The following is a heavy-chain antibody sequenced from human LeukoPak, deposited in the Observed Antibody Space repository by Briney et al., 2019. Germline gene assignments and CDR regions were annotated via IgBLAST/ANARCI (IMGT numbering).Heavy chain of an antibody. CDR2: FSAYNGNT. V-gene: IGHV1-18*01. J-gene: IGHJ5*02. Sequence: GASVNVSCKASGYTFTIYGISWVRQAPGQGLEWVGWFSAYNGNTNYTQKLQGRVTMPTDTSTSTAYIALRSLRSDDTAVYYCARDANCGGDCPSVSFDPWGQGALVTVSS. D-gene: IGHD2-21*01. CDR3: ARDANCGGDCPSVSFDP. CDR1: GYTFTIYG.